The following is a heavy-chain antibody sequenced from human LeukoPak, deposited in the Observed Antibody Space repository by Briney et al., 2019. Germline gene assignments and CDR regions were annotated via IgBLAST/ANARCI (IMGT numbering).Heavy chain of an antibody. CDR2: IYHSGST. D-gene: IGHD3-22*01. CDR3: ARGPHYYDSSGYRGGFVY. CDR1: GGSISSSNW. V-gene: IGHV4-4*02. Sequence: SETLSLTCAVSGGSISSSNWWSWVRQPPGKGLEWIGEIYHSGSTNYNPSLKSRVTISVDKSKNQFSLKLSSVTAADTAVYYCARGPHYYDSSGYRGGFVYWGQGTLVTVSS. J-gene: IGHJ4*02.